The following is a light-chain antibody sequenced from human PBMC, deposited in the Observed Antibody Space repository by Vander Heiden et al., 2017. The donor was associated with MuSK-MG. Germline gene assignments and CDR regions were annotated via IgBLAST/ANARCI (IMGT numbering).Light chain of an antibody. CDR1: QSVSSTS. Sequence: EIVLTQSPGTLSLSPGDRATLSCRASQSVSSTSLAWYQLKPGQVPRLLIYGASTRSTGVPDRFSGRGSGTDFTLTINRLEPEDFAVYYCQQYGSSPPFTFGPGTKV. CDR3: QQYGSSPPFT. J-gene: IGKJ3*01. CDR2: GAS. V-gene: IGKV3-20*01.